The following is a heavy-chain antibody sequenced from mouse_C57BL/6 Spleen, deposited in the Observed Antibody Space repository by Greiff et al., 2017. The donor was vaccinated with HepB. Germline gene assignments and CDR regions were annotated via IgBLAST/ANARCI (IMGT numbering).Heavy chain of an antibody. D-gene: IGHD2-4*01. CDR2: ISDGGSYT. CDR1: GFTFSSYA. Sequence: EVHLVESGGGLVKPGGSLKLSCAASGFTFSSYAMSWVRQTPEKRLEWVATISDGGSYTYYPDNVKGRLTISRDNAKNNLYLQMSHLKYEDTAMYYCARDLYYDYDLAWFAYWGQGTLVTVSA. J-gene: IGHJ3*01. V-gene: IGHV5-4*01. CDR3: ARDLYYDYDLAWFAY.